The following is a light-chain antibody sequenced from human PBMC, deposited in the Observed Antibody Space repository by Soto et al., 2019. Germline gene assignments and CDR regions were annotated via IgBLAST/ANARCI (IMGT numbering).Light chain of an antibody. J-gene: IGKJ2*01. CDR1: QSISNN. CDR3: QQYNNWPPQHT. CDR2: DAS. V-gene: IGKV3-15*01. Sequence: EIVMTQSPATLSVSPGDRVTISCRASQSISNNLAWYQHKPGRAPKVLIYDASTRATGIPVRFSGSGSGTEFTLTISSLQSEAFAFSSCQQYNNWPPQHTFGQGTKLEIK.